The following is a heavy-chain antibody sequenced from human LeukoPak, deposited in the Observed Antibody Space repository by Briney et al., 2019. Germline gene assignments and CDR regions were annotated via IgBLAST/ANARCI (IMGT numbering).Heavy chain of an antibody. CDR3: AGGTQRITIFGVVIMDYGMDV. J-gene: IGHJ6*02. CDR2: INHSGST. CDR1: GGSFSGYY. V-gene: IGHV4-34*01. Sequence: SETLSLTCAVYGGSFSGYYWNWIRQPPGKGLEWIGEINHSGSTNYNPSLKSRVTISVDTSKNQFSLKLSSVTAADAAVYYCAGGTQRITIFGVVIMDYGMDVWGQGTTVTVSS. D-gene: IGHD3-3*01.